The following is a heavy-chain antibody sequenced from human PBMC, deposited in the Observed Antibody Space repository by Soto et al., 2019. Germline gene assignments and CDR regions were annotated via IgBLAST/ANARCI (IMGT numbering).Heavy chain of an antibody. Sequence: PSETLSLTCTVSGGSISSSSYYWGWIRQPPGKGLEWIGSIYYSGSTYYNPSLKSRVTISVDTSKNQFSLKLSSVTAADTAVYYCARIGGYSYGKHFDYWGQGTLVTVSS. V-gene: IGHV4-39*01. J-gene: IGHJ4*02. CDR3: ARIGGYSYGKHFDY. CDR2: IYYSGST. D-gene: IGHD5-18*01. CDR1: GGSISSSSYY.